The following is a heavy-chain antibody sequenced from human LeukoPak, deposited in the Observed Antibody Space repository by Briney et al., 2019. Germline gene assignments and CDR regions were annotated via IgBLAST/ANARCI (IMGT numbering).Heavy chain of an antibody. CDR2: IYTSGST. Sequence: SETLSLTRTVSGGSISSGGYYWSWIRQPAGKGLEWIGRIYTSGSTNYNPSLKSRVTMSVDTSKNRFSLKLSSVTAADTAVYYCARDGRGLVRGDYYYYYMDVWGKGTTVTVSS. V-gene: IGHV4-61*02. CDR1: GGSISSGGYY. CDR3: ARDGRGLVRGDYYYYYMDV. J-gene: IGHJ6*03. D-gene: IGHD6-6*01.